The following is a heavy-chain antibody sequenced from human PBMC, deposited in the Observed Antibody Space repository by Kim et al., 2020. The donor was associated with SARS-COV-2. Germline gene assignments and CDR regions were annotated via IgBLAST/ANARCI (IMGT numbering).Heavy chain of an antibody. J-gene: IGHJ4*02. Sequence: GESLKISCKGSGYSFTSYWIGWVRQMPGKGLEWMGIIYPGDSDTRYSPSFQGQVTISADKSISTAYLQWSSLKASENAMYYCARVGWNDYVWGSYRYGLYYFDYWGQGTLVTVSS. CDR3: ARVGWNDYVWGSYRYGLYYFDY. CDR1: GYSFTSYW. D-gene: IGHD3-16*02. CDR2: IYPGDSDT. V-gene: IGHV5-51*01.